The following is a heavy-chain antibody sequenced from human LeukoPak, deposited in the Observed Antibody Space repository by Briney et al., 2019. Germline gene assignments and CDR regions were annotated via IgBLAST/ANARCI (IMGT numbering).Heavy chain of an antibody. CDR2: ISGSGGST. J-gene: IGHJ4*02. D-gene: IGHD6-13*01. V-gene: IGHV3-23*01. CDR3: AKGHSSSWYFDY. Sequence: GGSLRLSCAASGVTVSSNYMSWVRQAPGKGLEWVSAISGSGGSTYYADSVKGRFTISRDNSKNTLYLQMNSLRAEDTAVYYCAKGHSSSWYFDYWGQGTLVTVSS. CDR1: GVTVSSNY.